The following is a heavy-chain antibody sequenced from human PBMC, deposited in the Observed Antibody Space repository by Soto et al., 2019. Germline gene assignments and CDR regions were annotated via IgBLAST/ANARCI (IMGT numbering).Heavy chain of an antibody. Sequence: QVQLQQWGAGLLKPSETLSLTCAVSGGSFSSNYWTWTRQPPGKGLEWIGEINHSGNTNYNPSLKSRVTISVDTSKNQFSLKLSSVTAADTAVYYCLSARFDYWGQAILVTVSS. J-gene: IGHJ4*02. V-gene: IGHV4-34*01. CDR3: LSARFDY. CDR1: GGSFSSNY. D-gene: IGHD6-19*01. CDR2: INHSGNT.